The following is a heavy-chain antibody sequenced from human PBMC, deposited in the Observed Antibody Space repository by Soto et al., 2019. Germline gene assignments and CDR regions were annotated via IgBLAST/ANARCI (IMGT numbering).Heavy chain of an antibody. CDR3: ARGYCSGGSCYRH. CDR1: GGSISSYY. J-gene: IGHJ1*01. V-gene: IGHV4-59*01. CDR2: IYYSGST. D-gene: IGHD2-15*01. Sequence: SETLSLTCTVSGGSISSYYWSWIRQPPGKGLEWIGYIYYSGSTNYNPSLKSRVTISVDTSKNQFSLKLSSVTAADTAVYYCARGYCSGGSCYRHWGQGTLVTVSS.